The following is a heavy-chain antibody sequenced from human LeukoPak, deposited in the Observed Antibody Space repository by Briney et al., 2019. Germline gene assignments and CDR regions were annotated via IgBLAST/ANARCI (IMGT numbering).Heavy chain of an antibody. CDR1: GFTFSSYE. D-gene: IGHD3-10*01. J-gene: IGHJ6*02. Sequence: GGSLRLSCAASGFTFSSYEMNWVRQAPGKGLEWVSYISSSGSTIYYADSVKGRFTISRDNAKNSLYLQMNSLRAEDTAVYYCARETYYYGSGSRNSNYYYYYGMDVWGQGTTVTVSS. CDR3: ARETYYYGSGSRNSNYYYYYGMDV. V-gene: IGHV3-48*03. CDR2: ISSSGSTI.